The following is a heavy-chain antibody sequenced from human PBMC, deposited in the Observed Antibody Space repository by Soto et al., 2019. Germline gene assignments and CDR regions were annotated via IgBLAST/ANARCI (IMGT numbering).Heavy chain of an antibody. J-gene: IGHJ5*02. Sequence: EASVKVSCKACGGTFSSYASSWVRQAPGQGLEWMGWISAYNGNTNYAQKLQGRVTMTTDKSTSTAYMELRSLRSDDTAVYYCAREQQGHWFDPWGQGTLVTVSS. CDR1: GGTFSSYA. V-gene: IGHV1-18*01. CDR3: AREQQGHWFDP. CDR2: ISAYNGNT. D-gene: IGHD6-13*01.